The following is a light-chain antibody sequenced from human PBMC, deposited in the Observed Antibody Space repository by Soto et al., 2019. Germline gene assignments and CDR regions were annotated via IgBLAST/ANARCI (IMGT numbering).Light chain of an antibody. CDR1: QGIRND. CDR3: LQDYNFPPT. J-gene: IGKJ1*01. V-gene: IGKV1-6*01. Sequence: AIQMTQSPSSLSASVGDRVNITCRASQGIRNDLCWYQQKQGKAPKLLIYAASSLQSGVPSGFSGSGYGTGLTLTISSLQPEDFATYFCLQDYNFPPTFVQGTQVEIK. CDR2: AAS.